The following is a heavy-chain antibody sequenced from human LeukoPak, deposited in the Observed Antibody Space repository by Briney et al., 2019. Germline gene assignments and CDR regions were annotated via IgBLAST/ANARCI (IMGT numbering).Heavy chain of an antibody. V-gene: IGHV4-61*02. D-gene: IGHD3-9*01. CDR3: ARRKGFRDILTGYYTPQYFDY. Sequence: SETLSLTCTVSDGSISSGSYYWSWIRQPAGKGLEWIGRIYTSGSTNYNPSLKSRVTISVDTSKNQFSLKLSSVTAADTAVYYCARRKGFRDILTGYYTPQYFDYWGQGTLVTVSS. J-gene: IGHJ4*02. CDR1: DGSISSGSYY. CDR2: IYTSGST.